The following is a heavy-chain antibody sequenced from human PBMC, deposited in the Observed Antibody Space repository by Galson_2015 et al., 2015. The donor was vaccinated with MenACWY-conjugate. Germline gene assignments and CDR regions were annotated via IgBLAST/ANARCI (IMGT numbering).Heavy chain of an antibody. V-gene: IGHV4-39*01. CDR2: INYSRGT. CDR3: ARRTPELNWFDP. Sequence: ETLSLTCTVSGNSISSDNYYWTWVRHPPGRGLEWIASINYSRGTFYNPFLMSRVSISVDMSKSQYSLKLTSVTAADTAVYFCARRTPELNWFDPWGQGTLVTVSS. D-gene: IGHD1-26*01. CDR1: GNSISSDNYY. J-gene: IGHJ5*02.